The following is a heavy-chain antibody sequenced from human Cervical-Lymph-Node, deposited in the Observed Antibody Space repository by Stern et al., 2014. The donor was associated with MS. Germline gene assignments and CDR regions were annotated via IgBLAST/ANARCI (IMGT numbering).Heavy chain of an antibody. CDR1: GASISSNY. J-gene: IGHJ2*01. V-gene: IGHV4-59*01. Sequence: VQLVQSGPGLVKPSETLSLTCTVSGASISSNYWSWIRQPPGQGLEWIGYIPTSGSTNSNPSLKSRVTLSVDTSKNQISLRLTSVTPADTAVYYCARDRTYVLDRGDIVHDRYSDLWGRGTPVTVSS. CDR3: ARDRTYVLDRGDIVHDRYSDL. CDR2: IPTSGST. D-gene: IGHD3-16*01.